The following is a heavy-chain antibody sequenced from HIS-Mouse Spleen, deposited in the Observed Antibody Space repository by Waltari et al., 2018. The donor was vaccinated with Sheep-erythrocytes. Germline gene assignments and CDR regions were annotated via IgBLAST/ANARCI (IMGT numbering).Heavy chain of an antibody. CDR1: GYTFTGYY. V-gene: IGHV1-2*02. CDR2: INPNSGGT. Sequence: QVQLVQSGAEVKKPGASVKVSCKASGYTFTGYYIHWVRQAPGQGLEWMGWINPNSGGTTYAQKFQGRVTMTRDTSISIAYMDLSSLRSDDTAVYFCARMQELPFDYWGQGTLVTVSS. D-gene: IGHD1-26*01. CDR3: ARMQELPFDY. J-gene: IGHJ4*02.